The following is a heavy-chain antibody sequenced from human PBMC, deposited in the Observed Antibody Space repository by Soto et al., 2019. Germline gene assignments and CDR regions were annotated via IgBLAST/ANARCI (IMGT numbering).Heavy chain of an antibody. D-gene: IGHD3-9*01. V-gene: IGHV4-39*01. CDR3: ARRYYDILTGYRRFDP. CDR1: GGSISSSSYY. J-gene: IGHJ5*02. Sequence: QLQLQESGPGLVKPSETLSLTCTVSGGSISSSSYYWGWIRQPPVKGLEWIGSSYYSGSTYYNPSLKSRVTISVDTSKTQFSLKLSSVTAADTAVYYCARRYYDILTGYRRFDPWGQGTLVTVSS. CDR2: SYYSGST.